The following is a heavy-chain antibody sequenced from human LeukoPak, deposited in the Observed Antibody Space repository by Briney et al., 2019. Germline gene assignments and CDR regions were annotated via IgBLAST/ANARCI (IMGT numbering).Heavy chain of an antibody. CDR1: GFTFSIYA. CDR3: AKPEQYNWNDGSFDY. J-gene: IGHJ4*02. Sequence: PGGSLRLSCAASGFTFSIYAMSWVRQAPGKGLEWVPAISGSGGSTYYADSVQGRFTISRDNSKNTLYLQMNSLRAEDTAVYYCAKPEQYNWNDGSFDYWGQGTLVTVSS. D-gene: IGHD1-20*01. CDR2: ISGSGGST. V-gene: IGHV3-23*01.